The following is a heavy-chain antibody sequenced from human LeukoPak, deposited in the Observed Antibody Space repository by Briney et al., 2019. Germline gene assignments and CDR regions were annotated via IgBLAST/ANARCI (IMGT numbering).Heavy chain of an antibody. D-gene: IGHD5-12*01. J-gene: IGHJ4*02. CDR3: ARYGGYGFDY. V-gene: IGHV4-59*01. CDR1: GGSISSYY. Sequence: SETLSLTCTVSGGSISSYYWSWIRQPPGKGLEWIGYIYYSGSTNYNPSLKSRVTISVDTSKNQFSLKLSSLTAADTAVYYCARYGGYGFDYWGQGTLATVSS. CDR2: IYYSGST.